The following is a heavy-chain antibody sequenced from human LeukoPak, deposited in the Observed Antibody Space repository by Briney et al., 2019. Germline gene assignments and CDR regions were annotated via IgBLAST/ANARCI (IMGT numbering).Heavy chain of an antibody. V-gene: IGHV1-2*02. D-gene: IGHD3-9*01. J-gene: IGHJ3*02. CDR1: GYTFTGYY. CDR2: INPNSGGT. Sequence: GASVKVSCKASGYTFTGYYMHWVRQAPGQGLEWMGWINPNSGGTNYAQKFQGRVTMTRDTSISTAYMELSRLRSDDTAVYYCARGDELRYFDPLAFDIWGQGTMVTVSS. CDR3: ARGDELRYFDPLAFDI.